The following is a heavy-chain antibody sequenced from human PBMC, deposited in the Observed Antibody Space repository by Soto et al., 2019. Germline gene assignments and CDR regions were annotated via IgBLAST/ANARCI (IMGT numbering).Heavy chain of an antibody. CDR2: IYYIGNT. CDR1: GGSISSGDYY. D-gene: IGHD4-17*01. V-gene: IGHV4-30-4*01. J-gene: IGHJ2*01. Sequence: QVQLQESGPGLVKPSQTLSLTCTVSGGSISSGDYYWSWIRQPPGKGLEWIGYIYYIGNTHYKPSLKSRFSISIDTSKNQFSLKLNSVTAADAAVYYCARARDYGDYTRYFDLWGRGTLVTVSS. CDR3: ARARDYGDYTRYFDL.